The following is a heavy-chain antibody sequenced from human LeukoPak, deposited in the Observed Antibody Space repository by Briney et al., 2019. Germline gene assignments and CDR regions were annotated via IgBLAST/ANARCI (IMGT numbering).Heavy chain of an antibody. J-gene: IGHJ4*02. CDR3: ATTNYGSGSYYPDY. Sequence: ASVTVSFKVSGYTLTELSMHWVRQAPGKGREWMGGFDPEDGETIYAQKFQGRVTMTEETSTDTAYIELSSLRSEDTAVYYCATTNYGSGSYYPDYWGQGTLVTVSS. CDR1: GYTLTELS. D-gene: IGHD3-10*01. V-gene: IGHV1-24*01. CDR2: FDPEDGET.